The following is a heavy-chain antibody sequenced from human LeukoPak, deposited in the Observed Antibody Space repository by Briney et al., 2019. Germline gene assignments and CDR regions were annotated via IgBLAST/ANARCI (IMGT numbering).Heavy chain of an antibody. CDR3: AKSQTMVRGVIVGLNYYFDY. CDR2: ISGSGGST. CDR1: GFTFSSYA. J-gene: IGHJ4*02. D-gene: IGHD3-10*01. Sequence: GGSLRLSCAAFGFTFSSYAMSWVRQAPGKGLEWVSAISGSGGSTYYADSVKGRFTISRDNSKNTLYLQMNSLRAEDTAVYYCAKSQTMVRGVIVGLNYYFDYWGQGTLVTVSS. V-gene: IGHV3-23*01.